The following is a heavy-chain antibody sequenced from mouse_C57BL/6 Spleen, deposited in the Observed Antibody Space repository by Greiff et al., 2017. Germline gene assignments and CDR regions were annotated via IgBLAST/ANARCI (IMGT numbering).Heavy chain of an antibody. CDR3: ASGNTSGYGD. V-gene: IGHV1-81*01. CDR2: IYPRSGNT. Sequence: VKLQESGAELARPGASVKLSCKASGYTFTSYGISWVKQRTGQGLEWIGEIYPRSGNTYYNEKFKGKATLTADQSSSTAYMEHRRLTTEDSAVYFCASGNTSGYGDWGQGTTLTVSS. CDR1: GYTFTSYG. J-gene: IGHJ2*01. D-gene: IGHD3-2*02.